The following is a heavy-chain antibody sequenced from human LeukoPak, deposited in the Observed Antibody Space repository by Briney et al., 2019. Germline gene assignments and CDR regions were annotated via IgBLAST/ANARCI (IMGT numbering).Heavy chain of an antibody. J-gene: IGHJ4*02. CDR1: GYTFTSYG. CDR2: MNPNSGNT. CDR3: FVELSGAGGGY. D-gene: IGHD3-16*02. V-gene: IGHV1-8*01. Sequence: ASVKVSCKASGYTFTSYGINWVRQATGQGLEWMGWMNPNSGNTSYAQKFQGRVTMTRNTSISTAYMELSSLRSEDTAVYYCFVELSGAGGGYWGQGTLVTVSS.